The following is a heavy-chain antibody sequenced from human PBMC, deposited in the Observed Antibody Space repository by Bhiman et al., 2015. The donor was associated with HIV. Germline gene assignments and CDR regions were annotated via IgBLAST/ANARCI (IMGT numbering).Heavy chain of an antibody. CDR1: GFTFDDYA. Sequence: EVQLVESGGGLVQPGRSLRLSCAVSGFTFDDYAMHWVRQAPGKGLEWVSGISWNSGGIDYADSVKGRFTISRDNAKNSLYLQMNSLRAEDTAFYYCAKGSGIVATAYFDSWGQGTLVTVSS. V-gene: IGHV3-9*01. D-gene: IGHD5-12*01. CDR2: ISWNSGGI. J-gene: IGHJ4*02. CDR3: AKGSGIVATAYFDS.